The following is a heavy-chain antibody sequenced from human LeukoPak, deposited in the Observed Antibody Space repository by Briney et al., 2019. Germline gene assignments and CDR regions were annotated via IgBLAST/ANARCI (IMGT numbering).Heavy chain of an antibody. D-gene: IGHD1-14*01. Sequence: SVKVSCKPYGYTFTSYDIIWVRQAPGQGPECVGWIKPNSGNTGYAEKFQGSVTMTRDNSTSTAYMELNSLTYDDTAVYYCTRNHLGLGLWGQGTMVTVSS. J-gene: IGHJ3*01. V-gene: IGHV1-8*01. CDR3: TRNHLGLGL. CDR2: IKPNSGNT. CDR1: GYTFTSYD.